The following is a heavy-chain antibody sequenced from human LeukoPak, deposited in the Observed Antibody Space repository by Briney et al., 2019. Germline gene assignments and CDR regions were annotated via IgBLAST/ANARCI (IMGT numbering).Heavy chain of an antibody. CDR2: IYTSGST. D-gene: IGHD5-12*01. CDR3: ARDRSGYDWSYYYYMDV. V-gene: IGHV4-61*09. CDR1: GGSISSGSYY. J-gene: IGHJ6*03. Sequence: PSQTLSLTCTVSGGSISSGSYYWSWIRQPAGKGLEWIGHIYTSGSTNFNPSLKSRVTMSLDTSKNQFSLKLSSVTAADTAVYYCARDRSGYDWSYYYYMDVWGKGTTVTVSS.